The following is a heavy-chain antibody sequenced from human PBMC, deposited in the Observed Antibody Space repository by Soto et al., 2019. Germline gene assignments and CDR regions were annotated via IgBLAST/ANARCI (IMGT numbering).Heavy chain of an antibody. CDR1: GGSIGSYY. CDR3: AREGYSSSWYYYYAMDV. Sequence: SETLSLTCTVSGGSIGSYYWNWIRQPPGKGLEWIGYIYYSGSTNYNPSLKSRVTISVDTSKNQFSLKLSSVTAADTAVYYCAREGYSSSWYYYYAMDVWGQGTTVTVSS. D-gene: IGHD6-13*01. CDR2: IYYSGST. J-gene: IGHJ6*02. V-gene: IGHV4-59*01.